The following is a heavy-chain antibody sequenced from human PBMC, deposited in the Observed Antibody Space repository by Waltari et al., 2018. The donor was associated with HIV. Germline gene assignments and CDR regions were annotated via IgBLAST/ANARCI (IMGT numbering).Heavy chain of an antibody. Sequence: VRVVGAGGGLVQPGGVLRRRCAASGFTFRSYEMNWVRPGPGKGVESVSYISSSGSSTDFAESGQGPFTMSRDNAKNSLYMRMNSLEAEDTAFCYCAGAFMIRGTGAFDIWGQGTMVTVSS. CDR2: ISSSGSST. J-gene: IGHJ3*02. D-gene: IGHD3-10*01. CDR3: AGAFMIRGTGAFDI. CDR1: GFTFRSYE. V-gene: IGHV3-48*03.